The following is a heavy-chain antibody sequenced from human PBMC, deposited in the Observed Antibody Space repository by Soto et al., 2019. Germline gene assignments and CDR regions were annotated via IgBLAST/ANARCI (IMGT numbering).Heavy chain of an antibody. CDR1: GFTFSSYA. CDR3: ARGYCSSTSCYTGGSLRY. CDR2: ISYDGSNK. J-gene: IGHJ4*02. V-gene: IGHV3-30-3*01. Sequence: QVQLVESGGGVVQPGRSLRLSCAASGFTFSSYAMHWVRQAPGKGLEWVAVISYDGSNKYYADSVKGRFTISRDNCKNTLYLQLNSLRAEDTAVYYCARGYCSSTSCYTGGSLRYWGQGTLVTVSS. D-gene: IGHD2-2*02.